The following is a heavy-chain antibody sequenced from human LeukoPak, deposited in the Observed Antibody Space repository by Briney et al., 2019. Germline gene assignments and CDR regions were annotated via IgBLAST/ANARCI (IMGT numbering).Heavy chain of an antibody. J-gene: IGHJ4*02. V-gene: IGHV4-38-2*01. Sequence: SETLSLTCAVSGYSISSGYYWGWIRQPPGKGLEWIGSIYHSGSTYYNPSLKSRVTISVDTSKNQFSLKLSSVTAADTAVYYCAGYVDTAMVFDYWGQGTLVTVSS. D-gene: IGHD5-18*01. CDR1: GYSISSGYY. CDR3: AGYVDTAMVFDY. CDR2: IYHSGST.